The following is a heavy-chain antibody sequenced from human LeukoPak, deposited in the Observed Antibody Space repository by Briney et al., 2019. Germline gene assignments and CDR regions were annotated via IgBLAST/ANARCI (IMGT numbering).Heavy chain of an antibody. Sequence: GGSLRLSCEASGFAFSTAWVNWVRQAPGKGLEWLGRIKSKTDGGTIDYAAPVKGRFTILRDDSKNTLYLQMNSLKTEDTAVYYCTTDGYCSGGNCYSYDYWGLGTLVTVSS. J-gene: IGHJ4*02. CDR1: GFAFSTAW. V-gene: IGHV3-15*01. CDR2: IKSKTDGGTI. D-gene: IGHD2-15*01. CDR3: TTDGYCSGGNCYSYDY.